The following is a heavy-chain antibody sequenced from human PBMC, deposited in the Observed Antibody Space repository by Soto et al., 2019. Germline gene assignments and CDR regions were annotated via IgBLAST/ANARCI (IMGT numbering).Heavy chain of an antibody. J-gene: IGHJ6*02. CDR1: GGSISSYY. D-gene: IGHD5-18*01. Sequence: SETLSLTCTVSGGSISSYYWSWIRQPPGKGLEWIGYIYYSGSTNYNPSLKSRVTISVDTSKNQFSLKLSSVTAADTAVYYCARYRGGSSYGYPTGYYYYGMDVWGQGTTVTVSS. CDR2: IYYSGST. V-gene: IGHV4-59*01. CDR3: ARYRGGSSYGYPTGYYYYGMDV.